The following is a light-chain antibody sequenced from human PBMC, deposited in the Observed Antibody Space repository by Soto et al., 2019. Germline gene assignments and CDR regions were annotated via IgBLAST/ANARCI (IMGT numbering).Light chain of an antibody. CDR1: QGIRND. CDR3: LQHNYYPRT. CDR2: ATY. V-gene: IGKV1-17*01. J-gene: IGKJ2*01. Sequence: DIQVTQSPSSLSASVGDRVTITCRASQGIRNDLAWYQQKPGKAPKRLIYATYNLQSGVPSRFSGSGSGTEFTLTISSLQPEDFATYYCLQHNYYPRTFGQGTKLEIK.